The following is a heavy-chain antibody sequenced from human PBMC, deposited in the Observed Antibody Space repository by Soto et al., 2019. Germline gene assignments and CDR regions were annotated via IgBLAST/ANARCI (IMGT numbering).Heavy chain of an antibody. Sequence: GGSLRLSCAASGFTFSNYWIHWVRQAPGKGLVWVSRINSDGTSTSYADSVKGRFTISRDNAKNTLYLQMNSLRVEDTAVYYCAKGVEQRLVRIGLDYWGQGTLVTVSS. CDR3: AKGVEQRLVRIGLDY. J-gene: IGHJ4*02. D-gene: IGHD6-13*01. CDR1: GFTFSNYW. CDR2: INSDGTST. V-gene: IGHV3-74*01.